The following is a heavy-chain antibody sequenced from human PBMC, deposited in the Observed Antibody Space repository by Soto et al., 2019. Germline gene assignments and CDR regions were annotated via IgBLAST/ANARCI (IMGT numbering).Heavy chain of an antibody. D-gene: IGHD1-26*01. J-gene: IGHJ5*02. CDR2: IYYCGST. Sequence: QLQLQESGPGLVKPSETLSLTCTVSGGSISSSSYYWGWIRQPPGKGLEWIGSIYYCGSTYYNPSLKSRVTISVDTSKNQFSLKLSSVTAADTAVYYCARHPHRSVGNWFDPWGQGTLVTVSS. CDR1: GGSISSSSYY. V-gene: IGHV4-39*01. CDR3: ARHPHRSVGNWFDP.